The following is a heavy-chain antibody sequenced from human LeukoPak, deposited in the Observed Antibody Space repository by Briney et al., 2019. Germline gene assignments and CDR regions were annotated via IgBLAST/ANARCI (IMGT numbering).Heavy chain of an antibody. D-gene: IGHD6-19*01. CDR2: INHSGST. Sequence: SETLSLTCAVYGGSFSGYYWSWIRQPPGKGLGWIGEINHSGSTNYNPSLKSRVTISVDTSKNQFSLKMSSVTAADTAVYYCASLNSIAVDGRGDYWGQGTLVTVSS. CDR1: GGSFSGYY. CDR3: ASLNSIAVDGRGDY. J-gene: IGHJ4*02. V-gene: IGHV4-34*01.